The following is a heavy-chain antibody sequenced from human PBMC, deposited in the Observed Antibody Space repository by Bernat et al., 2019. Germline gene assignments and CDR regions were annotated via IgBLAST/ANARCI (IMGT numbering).Heavy chain of an antibody. J-gene: IGHJ6*02. V-gene: IGHV3-23*01. CDR1: GFTFSSYA. CDR3: AKDLGVDYYDGSGYSSYYYYYGMDV. CDR2: ISGSGGST. Sequence: EVQLLESGGGLVQPGGSLRLSCAASGFTFSSYAMSWVRQAPGKGLEWVSAISGSGGSTYYADSVKGRFTISRDNSKNTLYLQMNSLRAEDTAVYYCAKDLGVDYYDGSGYSSYYYYYGMDVWGQGTTVTVSS. D-gene: IGHD3-22*01.